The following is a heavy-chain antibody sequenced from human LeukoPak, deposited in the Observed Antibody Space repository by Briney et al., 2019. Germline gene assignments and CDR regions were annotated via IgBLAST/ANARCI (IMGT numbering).Heavy chain of an antibody. CDR3: ARARRQKYFYGSGSYYIEAFDI. CDR2: ISSSSSYT. J-gene: IGHJ3*02. D-gene: IGHD3-10*01. CDR1: GFTFSDYY. Sequence: GGSLRLSCAASGFTFSDYYMSWIRQAPGKGLEWVSYISSSSSYTNYADSVKGRFTISRDNAKNSLYLQMNSLRAEDTAVYYCARARRQKYFYGSGSYYIEAFDIWGQGTMVTVSS. V-gene: IGHV3-11*05.